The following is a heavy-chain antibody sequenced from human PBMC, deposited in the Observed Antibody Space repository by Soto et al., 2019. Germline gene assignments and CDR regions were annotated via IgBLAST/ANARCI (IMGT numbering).Heavy chain of an antibody. CDR2: IYWDDDK. D-gene: IGHD3-10*02. CDR3: AHYVSTSPAGWFAP. J-gene: IGHJ5*02. V-gene: IGHV2-5*02. Sequence: QITLKESGPTLVKPTQTLTLTCTFSGLSLSTSGEAVGWIRQPPGKALDWLALIYWDDDKRYNPTLKTRLTITKDTSKNQVFLTLTTMDPVDTATYYCAHYVSTSPAGWFAPWGQGTLVPVSS. CDR1: GLSLSTSGEA.